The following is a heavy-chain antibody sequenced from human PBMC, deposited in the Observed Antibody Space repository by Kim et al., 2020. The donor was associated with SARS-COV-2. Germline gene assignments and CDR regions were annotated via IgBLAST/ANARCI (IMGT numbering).Heavy chain of an antibody. CDR3: AKVGLGYCSGGSCSPFYYGMDV. D-gene: IGHD2-15*01. V-gene: IGHV3-23*01. CDR1: GFTFSSYA. J-gene: IGHJ6*02. Sequence: GGSLRLSCAASGFTFSSYAMSWVRQAPGKGLEWVSAISGSGGSTYYADSVKGRFTISRDNSKNTLYLQMNSLRAEDTAVYYCAKVGLGYCSGGSCSPFYYGMDVWGQGTTVTVSS. CDR2: ISGSGGST.